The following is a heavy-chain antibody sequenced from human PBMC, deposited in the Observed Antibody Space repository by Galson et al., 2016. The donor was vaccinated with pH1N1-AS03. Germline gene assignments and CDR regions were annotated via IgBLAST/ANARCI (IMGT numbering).Heavy chain of an antibody. CDR2: INPSGDST. J-gene: IGHJ4*02. CDR1: GHTFNTYY. Sequence: SVKVSCKASGHTFNTYYIHWVRQAPGQGLEWMGVINPSGDSTTYAQKLQGRFSLTRDTSAGTVSMELSSLRSEDTAVCFCVAGTKYDDITGDKYYFDYWGPRTLVTVSS. V-gene: IGHV1-46*02. CDR3: VAGTKYDDITGDKYYFDY. D-gene: IGHD3-22*01.